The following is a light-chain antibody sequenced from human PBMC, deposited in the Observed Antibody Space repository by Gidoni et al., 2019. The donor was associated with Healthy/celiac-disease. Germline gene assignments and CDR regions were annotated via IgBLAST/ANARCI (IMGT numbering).Light chain of an antibody. J-gene: IGKJ2*04. Sequence: EIVLTQSPGTLSLSPGERATLSCRASQSVSSSYLAWYQQKPGQAPRLLIYGAASRATGSPDRFSGSGSGTDVTLTISRLEPEDFAVYYCQQYGSSPLCSFGQGTKLEIK. V-gene: IGKV3-20*01. CDR2: GAA. CDR1: QSVSSSY. CDR3: QQYGSSPLCS.